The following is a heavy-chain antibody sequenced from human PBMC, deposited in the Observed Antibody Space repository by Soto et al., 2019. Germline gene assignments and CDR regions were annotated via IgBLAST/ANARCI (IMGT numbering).Heavy chain of an antibody. CDR1: GGSIKSGGYC. V-gene: IGHV4-31*03. CDR2: IYYTGST. CDR3: AKDPSPQPTTVVTPGWFDP. Sequence: PSETLSLTCTVSGGSIKSGGYCWSWSRQHPGKGLEWIGYIYYTGSTYYNPSLKSRVTMSVDMSKSQFSLTLTSVTAADTAVYYCAKDPSPQPTTVVTPGWFDPWGPGTLVTVSS. J-gene: IGHJ5*02. D-gene: IGHD4-17*01.